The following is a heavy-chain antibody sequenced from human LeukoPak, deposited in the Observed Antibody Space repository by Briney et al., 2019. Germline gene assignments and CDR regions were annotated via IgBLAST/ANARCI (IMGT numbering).Heavy chain of an antibody. Sequence: TGGSLRLSCAASGFTFSSYWMSWVRQAPGKGLEWVSYISSSGSTIYYADSVKGRFTISRDNAKNSLYLQMNSLRAEDAAVYYCAKKIAVFHADFDYWGQGTLVTVSS. CDR2: ISSSGSTI. V-gene: IGHV3-48*04. D-gene: IGHD6-19*01. J-gene: IGHJ4*01. CDR3: AKKIAVFHADFDY. CDR1: GFTFSSYW.